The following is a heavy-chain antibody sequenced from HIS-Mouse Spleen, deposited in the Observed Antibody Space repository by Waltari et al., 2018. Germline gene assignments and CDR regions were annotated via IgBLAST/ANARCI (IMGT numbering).Heavy chain of an antibody. D-gene: IGHD6-6*01. CDR3: ARVKYSNAFDI. Sequence: QVRLQESGPGLVKPSETLFLTFTVPGGSISSYYWGWIRQPPGKGLEWIGYIYYSGSTNYTPSLKSRVTISVDTSKNQFSLKLSSVTAADTAVYYCARVKYSNAFDIWGQGTMVTVSS. V-gene: IGHV4-59*01. J-gene: IGHJ3*02. CDR1: GGSISSYY. CDR2: IYYSGST.